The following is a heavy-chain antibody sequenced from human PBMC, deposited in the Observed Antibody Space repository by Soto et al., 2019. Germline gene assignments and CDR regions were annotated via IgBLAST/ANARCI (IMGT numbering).Heavy chain of an antibody. D-gene: IGHD3-3*01. Sequence: QVQLQQWGAGLLKPSETLSLTCAVYGGSFSGYYWSWVRQPPGKGLEWNGEINHSGSTNYNPSLKSQVTISVATSKNQFSLKLSSVTAADTAVYYCARGLPFWSGYLAYREERNNWFDPWGQGTLVTVSS. J-gene: IGHJ5*02. V-gene: IGHV4-34*01. CDR2: INHSGST. CDR3: ARGLPFWSGYLAYREERNNWFDP. CDR1: GGSFSGYY.